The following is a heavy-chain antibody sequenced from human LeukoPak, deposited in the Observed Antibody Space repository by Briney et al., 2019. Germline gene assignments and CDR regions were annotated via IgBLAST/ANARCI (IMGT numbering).Heavy chain of an antibody. CDR1: GYTFTSYA. V-gene: IGHV1-3*01. CDR3: ARDYDFWSGYYFPGY. Sequence: ASVKVSCKASGYTFTSYAMHWVRQAPGQRLEWMGWINAGNGNTKYSQKFQGRVTITRDTSASTAYMELSSLRSGDTAVYYCARDYDFWSGYYFPGYWGQGTLVTVSS. CDR2: INAGNGNT. D-gene: IGHD3-3*01. J-gene: IGHJ4*02.